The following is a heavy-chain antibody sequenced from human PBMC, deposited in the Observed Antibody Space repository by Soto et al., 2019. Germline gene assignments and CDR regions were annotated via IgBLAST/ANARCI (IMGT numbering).Heavy chain of an antibody. D-gene: IGHD3-10*01. CDR2: ISGFGDSI. V-gene: IGHV3-23*01. CDR1: GFTFSNFA. J-gene: IGHJ4*02. CDR3: AKSGPNGSGFFDY. Sequence: GGSLRLSCAASGFTFSNFAMSWVRHAPGKGLEWVSDISGFGDSIYYADSVKGRFFISRDNSRSTLYLQMNSLRADDTAVYYCAKSGPNGSGFFDYWGLGTLVTVSS.